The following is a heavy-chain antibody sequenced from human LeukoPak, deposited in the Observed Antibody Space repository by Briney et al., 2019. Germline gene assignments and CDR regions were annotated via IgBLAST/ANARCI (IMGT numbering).Heavy chain of an antibody. Sequence: GGSLRLSCAASGFTFSSYWMTWVRQAPGKGLEWVASIKQDGSEKYYVDSVKGRFTISRDNAENSLYLQMHSLRAEDTAVYYCARDGGYCRGGTCYSPHWGQGTLVIVSS. D-gene: IGHD2-15*01. V-gene: IGHV3-7*03. CDR2: IKQDGSEK. J-gene: IGHJ4*02. CDR1: GFTFSSYW. CDR3: ARDGGYCRGGTCYSPH.